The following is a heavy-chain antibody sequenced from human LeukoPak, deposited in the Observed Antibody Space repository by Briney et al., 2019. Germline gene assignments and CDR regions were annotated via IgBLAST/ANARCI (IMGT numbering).Heavy chain of an antibody. J-gene: IGHJ4*02. Sequence: GGSLRLSCAVSGFTFSSYSMNWVRQAPGKGLEWVSSIRSSSSYIYYADSVKGRFTVSRDNAKNSLYLQMNSLRAEDTAVYYCARDARITMIVVVITSELDYWGQGTLVTVSS. CDR2: IRSSSSYI. V-gene: IGHV3-21*01. D-gene: IGHD3-22*01. CDR1: GFTFSSYS. CDR3: ARDARITMIVVVITSELDY.